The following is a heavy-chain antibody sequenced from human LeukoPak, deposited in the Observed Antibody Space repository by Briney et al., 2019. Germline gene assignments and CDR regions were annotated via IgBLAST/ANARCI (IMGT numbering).Heavy chain of an antibody. CDR3: ARDYPLVGRGPNSYYYYMDV. CDR1: GYTFTGYY. V-gene: IGHV1-2*02. Sequence: ASVKVSCEASGYTFTGYYMHWVRQAPGQGLEWMGWININSGDTYYAQKFQGRVTMTRDTSISTAYMDLSGLTSDDTAVYYCARDYPLVGRGPNSYYYYMDVWGKGTTVTISS. CDR2: ININSGDT. D-gene: IGHD3-10*01. J-gene: IGHJ6*03.